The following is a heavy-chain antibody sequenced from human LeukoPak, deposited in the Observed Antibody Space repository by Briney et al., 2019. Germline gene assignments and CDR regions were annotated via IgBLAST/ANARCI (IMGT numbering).Heavy chain of an antibody. CDR2: INTDGSST. V-gene: IGHV3-74*01. CDR1: GFTLSNYW. D-gene: IGHD1-26*01. CDR3: ARVIGWDEPFDL. J-gene: IGHJ3*01. Sequence: GGSLRLSCSASGFTLSNYWIHWVRQAPGKGLVWVSRINTDGSSTNYADFVRGRFTVSRDSAKNTLYLQMNSLRVEDTAVYYCARVIGWDEPFDLWGHGTLVTVSS.